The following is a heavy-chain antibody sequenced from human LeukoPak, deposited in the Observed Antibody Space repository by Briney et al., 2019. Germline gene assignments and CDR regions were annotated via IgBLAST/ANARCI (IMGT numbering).Heavy chain of an antibody. D-gene: IGHD6-13*01. CDR3: ARRDKYSSSWCSDH. CDR1: GYSFSDYW. V-gene: IGHV5-51*01. Sequence: GASLKISCKGSGYSFSDYWIGWVRQMPGKGLEWMGIIFPGDSDTRYSPSFQGQVTVSADKSISTAYLQWSSLKASDTAIYYCARRDKYSSSWCSDHWGQGTLVTVSS. J-gene: IGHJ4*02. CDR2: IFPGDSDT.